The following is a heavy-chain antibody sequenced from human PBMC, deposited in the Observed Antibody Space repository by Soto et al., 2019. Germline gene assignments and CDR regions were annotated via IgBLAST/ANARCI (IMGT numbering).Heavy chain of an antibody. CDR2: INAGNGNT. Sequence: ASVKVSCKASGYTFTSYAMHWVRQAPGQRLEWMGWINAGNGNTKYSQKFQGRVTITRDTSASTAYMELSSLRSEDTAVYYCARDVMRIVVVTASNWFDPWGQGTLVTVSS. CDR3: ARDVMRIVVVTASNWFDP. J-gene: IGHJ5*02. D-gene: IGHD2-21*02. V-gene: IGHV1-3*01. CDR1: GYTFTSYA.